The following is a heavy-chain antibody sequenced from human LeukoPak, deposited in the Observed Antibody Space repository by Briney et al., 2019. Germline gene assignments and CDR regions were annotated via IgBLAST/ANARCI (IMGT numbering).Heavy chain of an antibody. J-gene: IGHJ4*02. D-gene: IGHD6-13*01. V-gene: IGHV3-74*03. CDR3: AKDRASAAGTSFEY. CDR1: GFTFTNYW. Sequence: GGSLRLSCAASGFTFTNYWMYWFRQAPGKGPMWVSRISGDGSFAMYADSVKGRFTMSRDNDKNTLYLQMNSLRAEDTAVYYCAKDRASAAGTSFEYWGQGTLVTVSS. CDR2: ISGDGSFA.